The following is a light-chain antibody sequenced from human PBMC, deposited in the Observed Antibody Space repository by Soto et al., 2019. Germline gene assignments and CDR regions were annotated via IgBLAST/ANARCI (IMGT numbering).Light chain of an antibody. CDR1: QSISSR. CDR2: KAS. Sequence: DIQMTQSPSTLSASVGARVTITCRASQSISSRLAWYQQKPGKAPKLLIYKASSLESGVPSRFSGSGSGTEFTLTISSLQPDDSATYYCQQYNSYWTFGQGTKVEIK. V-gene: IGKV1-5*03. J-gene: IGKJ1*01. CDR3: QQYNSYWT.